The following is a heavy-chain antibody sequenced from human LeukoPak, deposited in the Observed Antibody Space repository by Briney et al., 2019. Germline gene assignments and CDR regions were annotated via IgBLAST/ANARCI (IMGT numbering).Heavy chain of an antibody. J-gene: IGHJ4*02. CDR2: IHSGDTT. V-gene: IGHV3-53*01. D-gene: IGHD4-17*01. Sequence: PGGSLRLSCTASGFTVTNNFMTWVRQAPGKGLQWVSLIHSGDTTYYADSVRGRFTISRDNSKNSLYLQMNGLRAEDTAVYYCAKDREQYGDLYYFDYWGQGTLVTVSS. CDR3: AKDREQYGDLYYFDY. CDR1: GFTVTNNF.